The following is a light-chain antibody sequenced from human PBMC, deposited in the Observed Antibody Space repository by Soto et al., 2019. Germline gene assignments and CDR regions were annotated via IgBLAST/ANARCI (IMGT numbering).Light chain of an antibody. V-gene: IGKV3-15*01. CDR1: QSVSSD. CDR3: QQSNKWPIT. J-gene: IGKJ5*01. Sequence: EIVMTQSPATLSVSPGESATLSFRASQSVSSDLACYQQKPGQAPRLIIYYTSTRATGFPARFSGVVSGTEFNLTLRSLQSEDSAFYYGQQSNKWPITCGQRTRRAIK. CDR2: YTS.